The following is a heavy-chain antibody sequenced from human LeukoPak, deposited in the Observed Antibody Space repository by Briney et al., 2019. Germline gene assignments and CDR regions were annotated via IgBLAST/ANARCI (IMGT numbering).Heavy chain of an antibody. Sequence: PGGSLRLSCAASGFTFSSYGMSWVRQAPGKGLEWVSAISGSGGSTYYADSVKGRFTISRDKSKNTLYLQKNSMRAEDTAVYYCAKDLYYDSSGYYTYNWFDPWGQGTLVTVSS. CDR3: AKDLYYDSSGYYTYNWFDP. CDR1: GFTFSSYG. V-gene: IGHV3-23*01. J-gene: IGHJ5*02. D-gene: IGHD3-22*01. CDR2: ISGSGGST.